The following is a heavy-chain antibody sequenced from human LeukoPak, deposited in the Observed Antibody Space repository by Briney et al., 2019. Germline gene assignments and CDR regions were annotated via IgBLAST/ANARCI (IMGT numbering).Heavy chain of an antibody. Sequence: PSQTLSLTCTVSGGSISSGGYYSAWLRQPPWKGLEGIVHIYFSGSTYYNPSLKSRVTISVDTCKNQFSLKLSSVTAADTAEYYCARGLGYCSSTSCYFYWFDPWGQGTLVTVSS. CDR1: GGSISSGGYY. D-gene: IGHD2-2*03. V-gene: IGHV4-30-4*08. CDR3: ARGLGYCSSTSCYFYWFDP. CDR2: IYFSGST. J-gene: IGHJ5*02.